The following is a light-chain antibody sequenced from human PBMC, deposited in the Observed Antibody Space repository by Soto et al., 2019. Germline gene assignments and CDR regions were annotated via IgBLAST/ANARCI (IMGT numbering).Light chain of an antibody. Sequence: DIQMTQSPSSVSASVGDRVTITCRASQGISSWLAWYQQKPWKAPKLLIYAASSLQSGVPSRFSGSGSGTEFTLHISSLQHDAVATYYCQPATSFPYTFGHGTTLAIK. CDR2: AAS. J-gene: IGKJ2*01. CDR1: QGISSW. CDR3: QPATSFPYT. V-gene: IGKV1-12*01.